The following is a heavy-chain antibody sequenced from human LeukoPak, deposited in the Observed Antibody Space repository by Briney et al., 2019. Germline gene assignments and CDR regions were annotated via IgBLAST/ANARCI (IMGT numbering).Heavy chain of an antibody. V-gene: IGHV4-59*01. J-gene: IGHJ4*02. CDR2: MYYSGST. CDR3: ARGRGGYYFDF. Sequence: SETLSLTCVVYGGSFSGYYWSWIRQPPGKGLECIGFMYYSGSTNYSPSLKSRVTISADTSKNQFSLKLSSVTAADTAVYYCARGRGGYYFDFWGQGTLVTVSS. CDR1: GGSFSGYY. D-gene: IGHD3-16*01.